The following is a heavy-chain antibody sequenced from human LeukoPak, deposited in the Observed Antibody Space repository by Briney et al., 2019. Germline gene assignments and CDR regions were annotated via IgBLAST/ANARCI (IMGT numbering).Heavy chain of an antibody. D-gene: IGHD1-26*01. CDR3: ARRSGSYHGWFDP. V-gene: IGHV4-39*01. Sequence: ASETLSLTCTVSGGSISSSSYYCGWIRQPPGKGLEWIGSMYYSGSNYYNPSLKSRVTMSVDTSKNQFSLKLSSVTAADTAVYYCARRSGSYHGWFDPWGQGTLVAVSS. J-gene: IGHJ5*02. CDR1: GGSISSSSYY. CDR2: MYYSGSN.